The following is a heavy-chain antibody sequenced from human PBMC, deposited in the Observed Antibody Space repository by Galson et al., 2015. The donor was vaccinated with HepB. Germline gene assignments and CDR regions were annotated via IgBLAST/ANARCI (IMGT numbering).Heavy chain of an antibody. Sequence: CAISGDSVSSNGAAWNWIRQSPSRGLEWLGRTYYRSKWYNDYAVSVKSRITINPDTSKNQFSLQLNSVTPEDTAVYYCARDHSSGWSTGNNFDYWGQGTLVTVSS. V-gene: IGHV6-1*01. CDR2: TYYRSKWYN. CDR3: ARDHSSGWSTGNNFDY. J-gene: IGHJ4*02. D-gene: IGHD6-19*01. CDR1: GDSVSSNGAA.